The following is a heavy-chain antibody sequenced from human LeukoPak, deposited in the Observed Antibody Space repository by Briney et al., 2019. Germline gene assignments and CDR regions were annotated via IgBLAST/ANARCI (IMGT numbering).Heavy chain of an antibody. V-gene: IGHV1-69*13. D-gene: IGHD5-12*01. CDR1: GGTFSSYA. CDR2: IIPIFGTA. Sequence: SVKVSCKASGGTFSSYAISWVRQAPGQGLEWMGGIIPIFGTANYAQKFQGRVMITADESTSTAYMELSSLRSEDTAVYYCARGGYSGYDVYYFDYWGQGTLVTVSS. CDR3: ARGGYSGYDVYYFDY. J-gene: IGHJ4*02.